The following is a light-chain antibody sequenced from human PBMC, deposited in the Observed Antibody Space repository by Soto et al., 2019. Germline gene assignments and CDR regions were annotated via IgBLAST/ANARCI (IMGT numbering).Light chain of an antibody. CDR2: AAS. CDR1: QSVTVNS. Sequence: EILLTQSPSTLSLSPGEGVTLSCRASQSVTVNSLAWYQQKPGQAPRLLIYAASTRAAAVPDRFTGSGSGTDFALTISRLEPEDFAVYYCQQYGSSPSMYTFGQGTKLEIK. CDR3: QQYGSSPSMYT. J-gene: IGKJ2*01. V-gene: IGKV3-20*01.